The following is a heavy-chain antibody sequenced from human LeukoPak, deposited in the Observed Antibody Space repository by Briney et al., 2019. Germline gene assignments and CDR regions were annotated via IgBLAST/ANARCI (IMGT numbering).Heavy chain of an antibody. J-gene: IGHJ6*02. CDR1: GYTFTSYA. CDR2: ISGYNGNT. CDR3: ARGYSYGSDYYNGMDV. D-gene: IGHD5-18*01. Sequence: APSVNVSCKASGYTFTSYATSWVRHAPGQGLEWMGWISGYNGNTKYAQKVQGRVTMTTDTSTSTAYMELRSLRSDDTAVYYCARGYSYGSDYYNGMDVWGQGTTVTVSS. V-gene: IGHV1-18*01.